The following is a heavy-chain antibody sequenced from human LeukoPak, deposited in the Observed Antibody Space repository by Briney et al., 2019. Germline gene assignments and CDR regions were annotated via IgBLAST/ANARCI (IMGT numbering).Heavy chain of an antibody. CDR3: ARVSYDFWSGYYYYYYYYMDV. Sequence: SETLSLTCTVSGGSISSHYWSWIRQPPGKGLEWIGYIYYSGSANYNPSLKSRVTISVDTSKNQFSLKLSSVTAADTAVYYCARVSYDFWSGYYYYYYYYMDVWGKGTTVTVSS. CDR1: GGSISSHY. D-gene: IGHD3-3*01. J-gene: IGHJ6*03. V-gene: IGHV4-59*11. CDR2: IYYSGSA.